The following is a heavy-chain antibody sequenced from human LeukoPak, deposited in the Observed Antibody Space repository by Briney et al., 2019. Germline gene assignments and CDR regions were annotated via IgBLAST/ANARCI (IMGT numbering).Heavy chain of an antibody. Sequence: SETLSLTCTVSGGSISSYYWSWIRQPPGKGLECIGYISYSGSTNYNPSLKSRVTISVDTSKNQFSLKLSSVTAADTAVYYCARGVAILYYYDSSGYYLDYWGQGTLVTVSS. CDR1: GGSISSYY. V-gene: IGHV4-59*01. CDR3: ARGVAILYYYDSSGYYLDY. CDR2: ISYSGST. D-gene: IGHD3-22*01. J-gene: IGHJ4*02.